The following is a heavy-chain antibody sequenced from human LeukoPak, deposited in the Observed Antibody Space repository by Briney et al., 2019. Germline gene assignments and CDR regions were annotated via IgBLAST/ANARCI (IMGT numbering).Heavy chain of an antibody. V-gene: IGHV4-59*01. CDR3: ARVITVRGVIFDY. J-gene: IGHJ4*02. D-gene: IGHD3-16*01. Sequence: SETLSLTCTVSGGSISRYYWSWIRQPPGKGLVWIGYIYYSGSTNYNPSLKSRVTISVDTSKNQFSLKLSSVTATDTAVYYCARVITVRGVIFDYWGQGTLVTVSS. CDR1: GGSISRYY. CDR2: IYYSGST.